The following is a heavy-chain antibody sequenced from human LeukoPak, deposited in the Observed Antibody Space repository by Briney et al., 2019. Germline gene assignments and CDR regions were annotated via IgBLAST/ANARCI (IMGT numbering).Heavy chain of an antibody. CDR1: GISFNNYG. CDR2: ISNGGHHT. Sequence: PGGSLRLSCAASGISFNNYGMSWVRQAPGKGLEWVSSISNGGHHTYYADSVRGRFTISRDNSKNTLYLQMDSLRAADTAVYYWAKVISSYSVYVSYWGQGTLVTVSS. CDR3: AKVISSYSVYVSY. V-gene: IGHV3-23*01. J-gene: IGHJ4*02. D-gene: IGHD5/OR15-5a*01.